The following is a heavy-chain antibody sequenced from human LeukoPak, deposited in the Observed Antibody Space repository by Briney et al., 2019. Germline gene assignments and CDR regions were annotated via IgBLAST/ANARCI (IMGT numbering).Heavy chain of an antibody. CDR2: IYSNENT. Sequence: PSETLSLTCTVSGGSITSYYWSWIRQPAGKGLEWIGRIYSNENTNYNPSLKSRVTMSVDTSKNQFSLKLSSVTAADTAVYYCARGGTTPYYFEDWGQGTLVTVSS. D-gene: IGHD2-15*01. CDR3: ARGGTTPYYFED. CDR1: GGSITSYY. J-gene: IGHJ4*02. V-gene: IGHV4-4*07.